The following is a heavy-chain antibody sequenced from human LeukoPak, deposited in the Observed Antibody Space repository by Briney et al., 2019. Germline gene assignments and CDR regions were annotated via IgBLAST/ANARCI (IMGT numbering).Heavy chain of an antibody. Sequence: GESLRPSCAASGFTFSSYWIHWVSQVPGKGLLWVVRIKDGGTTTDYADSVKGRFTISRDVAKNTLYLQMNSLRAEDTAVYYCTTIRPGYWGQGTLVTVS. D-gene: IGHD5-12*01. J-gene: IGHJ4*02. CDR1: GFTFSSYW. CDR2: IKDGGTTT. CDR3: TTIRPGY. V-gene: IGHV3-74*01.